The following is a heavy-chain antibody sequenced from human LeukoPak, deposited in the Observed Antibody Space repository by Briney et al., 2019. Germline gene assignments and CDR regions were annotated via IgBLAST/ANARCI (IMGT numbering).Heavy chain of an antibody. Sequence: HAGGSLRLSCAASGFTFANYATSWVRRAPGRGLEWASGISGYGDSKYYAASVNGRFTISRDNSKNTLYLQMNSLGAEDTAVYYCAKARTDMFSLSWFDYWGQGTLVTVSS. CDR2: ISGYGDSK. J-gene: IGHJ4*02. V-gene: IGHV3-23*01. CDR3: AKARTDMFSLSWFDY. D-gene: IGHD3-10*02. CDR1: GFTFANYA.